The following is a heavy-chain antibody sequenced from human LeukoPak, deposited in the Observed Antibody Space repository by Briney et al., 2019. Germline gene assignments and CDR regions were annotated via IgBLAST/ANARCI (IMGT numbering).Heavy chain of an antibody. Sequence: GGSLRLSCAASGFTFSSYGMHWVGQAPGKGLEWVAVISYDGSNKYYADSVKGRFTISRDNSKNTLYLQMNSLRAEDTAVYYCAKDPPLDYWGQGTLVTVSS. V-gene: IGHV3-30*18. CDR2: ISYDGSNK. J-gene: IGHJ4*02. CDR1: GFTFSSYG. CDR3: AKDPPLDY.